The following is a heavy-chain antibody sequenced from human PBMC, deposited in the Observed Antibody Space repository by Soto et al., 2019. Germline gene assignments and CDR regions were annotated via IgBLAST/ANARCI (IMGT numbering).Heavy chain of an antibody. D-gene: IGHD3-22*01. CDR2: MTPNSGGT. Sequence: ASVKVSCKASGYSFIGYYIHWVRQAPGQGLEWMGWMTPNSGGTDYTQKFQGRVTMTRDTSISTAYMELNSLSSDDTAVDYFGRASMIVVRFDFWGQGTQGTVGS. V-gene: IGHV1-2*02. CDR3: GRASMIVVRFDF. J-gene: IGHJ4*02. CDR1: GYSFIGYY.